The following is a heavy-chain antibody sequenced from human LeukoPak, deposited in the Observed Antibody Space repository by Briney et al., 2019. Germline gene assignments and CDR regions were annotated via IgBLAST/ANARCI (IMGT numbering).Heavy chain of an antibody. J-gene: IGHJ2*01. CDR2: IYGSGNT. V-gene: IGHV4-59*12. D-gene: IGHD3-3*01. Sequence: PSETLSLTCTVSGASISSWYWSWIRQPPGKGLEWIGYIYGSGNTNYNPSLKSRITMSIDTSKNQFSLELTSVTAADTAVYYCASAKRGVTIFGVVPDWYFDLWGRGTLVTVSS. CDR1: GASISSWY. CDR3: ASAKRGVTIFGVVPDWYFDL.